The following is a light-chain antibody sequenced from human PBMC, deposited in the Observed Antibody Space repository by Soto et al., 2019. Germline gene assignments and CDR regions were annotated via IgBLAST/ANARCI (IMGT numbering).Light chain of an antibody. CDR2: AAS. CDR1: QSISSY. V-gene: IGKV1-39*01. Sequence: DIQMTQSPSSLSASVGDRVTITCRASQSISSYLNWYQQKPGKAPKLLIYAASSLQSGVPSRFSGSGSGTDFTLTISRLQPEDFATYYCQQSYSTPRTFVQWTKVEIK. CDR3: QQSYSTPRT. J-gene: IGKJ1*01.